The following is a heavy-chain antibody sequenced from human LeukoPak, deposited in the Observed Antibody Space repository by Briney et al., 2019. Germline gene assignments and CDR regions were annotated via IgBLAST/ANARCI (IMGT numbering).Heavy chain of an antibody. V-gene: IGHV3-23*01. J-gene: IGHJ6*02. CDR2: ISGSGDNT. CDR1: GFTFSNYA. Sequence: GGSLRLSCAASGFTFSNYAMSWVRQAPGKELEWVSGISGSGDNTFYADSVKGRFTISRDNSKNTLYLQMNSLRAEDTAVYYCARGDYDYYYYGMDVWGQGTTVTVSS. D-gene: IGHD3-16*01. CDR3: ARGDYDYYYYGMDV.